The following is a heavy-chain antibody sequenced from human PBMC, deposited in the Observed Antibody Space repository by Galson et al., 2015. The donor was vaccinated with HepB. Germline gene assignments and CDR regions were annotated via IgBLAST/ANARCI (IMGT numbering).Heavy chain of an antibody. CDR3: ARHPTAFYDFWSGYSDNWFDP. Sequence: SLRLSCAASGFTFSSYAMHWVRQAPGKGLEWVAGIWYDGSNKHYEDSVKGRFTISRDNSQNTLYLQMNGLRAEDADVYYCARHPTAFYDFWSGYSDNWFDPWGQGTLITVSS. CDR1: GFTFSSYA. D-gene: IGHD3-3*01. J-gene: IGHJ5*02. V-gene: IGHV3-33*01. CDR2: IWYDGSNK.